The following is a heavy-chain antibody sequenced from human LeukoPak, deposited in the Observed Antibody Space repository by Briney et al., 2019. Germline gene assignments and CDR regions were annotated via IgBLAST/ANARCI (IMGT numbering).Heavy chain of an antibody. D-gene: IGHD2-8*02. V-gene: IGHV3-74*01. CDR3: ARIATGGPLD. CDR1: GFPFITYW. Sequence: GGSLRLSWAFSGFPFITYWIHWVPHPPGRGLVWLSRINPDGTTTTYADAVKGRFTVSRDNAKNTLYLQMNSLSVEDTAIYYCARIATGGPLDWGQGTLVIVSS. J-gene: IGHJ4*02. CDR2: INPDGTTT.